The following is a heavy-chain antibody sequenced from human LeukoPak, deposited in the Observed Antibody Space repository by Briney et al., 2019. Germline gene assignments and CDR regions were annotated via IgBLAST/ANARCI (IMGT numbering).Heavy chain of an antibody. J-gene: IGHJ4*02. V-gene: IGHV4-59*12. CDR1: GGSISGYY. CDR3: ARPIRN. CDR2: MYYTGTI. Sequence: SETLSLTCAVSGGSISGYYWSWIRQPAGKGLEWIGTMYYTGTIYYNPSLKSRVTISVDTSKNQFSLSLSSVTAADTAVYYCARPIRNWGQGTLVIVSS.